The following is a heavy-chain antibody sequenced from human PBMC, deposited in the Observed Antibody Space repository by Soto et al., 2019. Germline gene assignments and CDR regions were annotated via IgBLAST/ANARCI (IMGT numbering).Heavy chain of an antibody. CDR3: ARDRSFIAAAGDFDS. CDR2: IIPILGIA. J-gene: IGHJ4*02. Sequence: QVQLVQSGAEVKKPGSSVKVSCKASGGTFSSYTISWVRQAPGQGLEWMGRIIPILGIANYAQKFQGRVTITADKSTSTAYMELSSLRSEDTAVYYCARDRSFIAAAGDFDSWGQGTLVTVS. CDR1: GGTFSSYT. D-gene: IGHD6-13*01. V-gene: IGHV1-69*08.